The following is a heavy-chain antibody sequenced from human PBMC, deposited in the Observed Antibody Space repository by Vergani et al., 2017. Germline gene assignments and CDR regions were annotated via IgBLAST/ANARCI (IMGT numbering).Heavy chain of an antibody. CDR2: IRSKAYGGTT. J-gene: IGHJ4*02. D-gene: IGHD3-10*01. CDR3: TRVLLWFGELLDPFDY. Sequence: EVQLVETGGGLIQPGGSLRLSCAASGFTVSSNYMSWVRQAPGEGLEWVGFIRSKAYGGTTEYAASVKGRFTISRDDSKSIAYLQMNSLKTEDTAVYYCTRVLLWFGELLDPFDYWGQGTLVTVSS. CDR1: GFTVSSNY. V-gene: IGHV3-49*04.